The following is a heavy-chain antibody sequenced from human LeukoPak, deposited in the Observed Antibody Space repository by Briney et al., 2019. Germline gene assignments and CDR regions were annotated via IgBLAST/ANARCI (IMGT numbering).Heavy chain of an antibody. V-gene: IGHV4-59*01. J-gene: IGHJ4*02. CDR1: GGSISSYY. CDR2: IYYSGST. CDR3: ARGGIQLWAFDY. D-gene: IGHD5-18*01. Sequence: SETLSLTCTVSGGSISSYYWSWIRQPPGKGLEWIGYIYYSGSTNYNPSLKSRVTISVDTSKNQFSLKLSSVTAADTAVYYCARGGIQLWAFDYWGQGTLVTVSS.